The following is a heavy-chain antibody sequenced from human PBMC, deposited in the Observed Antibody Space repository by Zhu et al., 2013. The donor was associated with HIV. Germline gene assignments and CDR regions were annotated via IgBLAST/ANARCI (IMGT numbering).Heavy chain of an antibody. V-gene: IGHV4-34*01. CDR3: ARGTPAAGRDY. CDR1: GGSFSGYY. J-gene: IGHJ4*02. Sequence: QVQLQQWGAGLLKPSETLSLTCAVYGGSFSGYYWSWIRQPPGKGLEWIGEINHSGSTNYNPSLKSRVTISVDTSKNQFSLKLSSVTAADTAVYYCARGTPAAGRDYWGQGTLVTVSS. D-gene: IGHD6-13*01. CDR2: INHSGST.